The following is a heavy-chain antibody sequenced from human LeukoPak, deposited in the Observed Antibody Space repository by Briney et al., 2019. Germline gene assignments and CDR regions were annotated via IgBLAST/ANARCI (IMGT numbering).Heavy chain of an antibody. CDR3: ASEFYYDSSGYYAPIDY. CDR2: IIPIFGTA. D-gene: IGHD3-22*01. J-gene: IGHJ4*02. V-gene: IGHV1-69*06. Sequence: ASVKVSCKASGGTFSSYAINWVRQAPGQGLEWMGGIIPIFGTANYAQKFQGRVTITADKSTSTAYMELSSLRSEDTAVYYCASEFYYDSSGYYAPIDYWGQGTLVTVSS. CDR1: GGTFSSYA.